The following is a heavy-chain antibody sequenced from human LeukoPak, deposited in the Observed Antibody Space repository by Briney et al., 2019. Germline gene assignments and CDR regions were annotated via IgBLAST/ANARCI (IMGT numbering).Heavy chain of an antibody. J-gene: IGHJ4*02. Sequence: ASVKVSCKASGYTFTGYYMHWVRQAPGQGLEWMGWINPNSGGTNYAQKFQGRVTMTRDTSISTAYMELSRLRSDGTAVYYCARAVIAARLFDYWGQGTLVTVSS. CDR3: ARAVIAARLFDY. CDR2: INPNSGGT. CDR1: GYTFTGYY. D-gene: IGHD6-6*01. V-gene: IGHV1-2*02.